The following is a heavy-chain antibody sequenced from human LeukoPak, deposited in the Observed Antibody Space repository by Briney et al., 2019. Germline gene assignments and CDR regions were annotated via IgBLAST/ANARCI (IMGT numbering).Heavy chain of an antibody. CDR2: IYYSGST. Sequence: LETLSLTCTVSGGSISSYYWSWIRQPPGKGLEWIGYIYYSGSTNYNPSLKSRVTISVDTSKNQFSLKLSSVTAADAAVYYCARDSVYYGIDYFDYWGQGTLVTVSS. V-gene: IGHV4-59*01. J-gene: IGHJ4*02. CDR3: ARDSVYYGIDYFDY. CDR1: GGSISSYY. D-gene: IGHD3-22*01.